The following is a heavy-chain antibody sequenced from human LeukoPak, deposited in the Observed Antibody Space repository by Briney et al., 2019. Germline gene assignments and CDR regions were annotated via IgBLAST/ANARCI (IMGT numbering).Heavy chain of an antibody. J-gene: IGHJ4*02. CDR3: ALIPRYGTKSDY. V-gene: IGHV1-18*01. CDR1: GYTFTSYG. CDR2: ISAYNGNT. D-gene: IGHD5-18*01. Sequence: GASVKVSCKASGYTFTSYGISWVRQAPGQGLEWMGWISAYNGNTNYAQKFQGRVTMTTDTSTSTAYMELRSLRSDDTAVYYCALIPRYGTKSDYWGQGTLVTVSS.